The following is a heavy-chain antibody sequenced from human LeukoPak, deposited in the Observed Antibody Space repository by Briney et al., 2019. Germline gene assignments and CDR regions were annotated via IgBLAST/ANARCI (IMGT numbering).Heavy chain of an antibody. V-gene: IGHV1-2*04. D-gene: IGHD3-10*01. J-gene: IGHJ5*02. CDR3: ARAGIGGSGSYYNWFDP. CDR2: INPNSGGT. Sequence: ASVKVSCKASGYTFTGYYMHWVRQAPGQGLEWMGWINPNSGGTNYAQKFQGWVTMTRDTSISTAYMELSRLRSDDTAVYYCARAGIGGSGSYYNWFDPWGQGTLVTVSS. CDR1: GYTFTGYY.